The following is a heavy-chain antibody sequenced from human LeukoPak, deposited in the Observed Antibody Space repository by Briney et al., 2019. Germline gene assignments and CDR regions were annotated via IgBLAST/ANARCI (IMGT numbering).Heavy chain of an antibody. Sequence: GGSLRLSCAASGFTFSNYNMNWVRQAPGKGLEWVSYISSSGSTIYYADSVKVRFTISRDNAKNSLSLQMNSLRDEDTAVHYCARGFAQNWFDPWGQGTLVTVSS. V-gene: IGHV3-48*02. J-gene: IGHJ5*02. CDR1: GFTFSNYN. CDR2: ISSSGSTI. CDR3: ARGFAQNWFDP.